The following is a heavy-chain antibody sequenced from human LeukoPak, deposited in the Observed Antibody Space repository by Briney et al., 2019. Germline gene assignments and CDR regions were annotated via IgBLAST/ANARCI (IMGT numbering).Heavy chain of an antibody. D-gene: IGHD2-15*01. CDR2: INHSGSA. CDR1: GGSFSGYY. J-gene: IGHJ6*02. CDR3: ARGHCSGGSCYRPYYYYGMDV. V-gene: IGHV4-34*01. Sequence: SETLSLNCAVYGGSFSGYYWSWIRQPPGKGLEWIGEINHSGSANYNPSLKSRVTISVDTSKNQFSLKLSSVTAADTAVYYCARGHCSGGSCYRPYYYYGMDVWGQGTTVTVSS.